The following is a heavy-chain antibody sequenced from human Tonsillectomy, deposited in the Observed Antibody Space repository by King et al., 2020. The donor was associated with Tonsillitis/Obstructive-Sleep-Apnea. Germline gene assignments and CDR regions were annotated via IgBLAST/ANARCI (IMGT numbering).Heavy chain of an antibody. CDR2: ISWNSGSI. CDR3: AKDGTYYDFWSGYSYMDV. J-gene: IGHJ6*03. V-gene: IGHV3-9*01. Sequence: VQLVESGGGLVQPGRSLRLSCAASGFTFDDYAMHWVRHAPGKGLEWVSGISWNSGSIGYADSVTGRFTIHRDNAKNSLYLQMNSLRAEDTALYYCAKDGTYYDFWSGYSYMDVWGKGTTVTVSS. CDR1: GFTFDDYA. D-gene: IGHD3-3*01.